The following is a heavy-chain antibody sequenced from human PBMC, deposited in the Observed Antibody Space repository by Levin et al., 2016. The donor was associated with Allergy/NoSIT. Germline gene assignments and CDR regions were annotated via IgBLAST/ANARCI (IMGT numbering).Heavy chain of an antibody. D-gene: IGHD5-18*01. CDR1: GDSISSYGYY. CDR3: ARGPSGYSYGYYMDV. J-gene: IGHJ6*03. V-gene: IGHV4-61*08. Sequence: SETLSLICTVSGDSISSYGYYWTWVRQPPGKGLEWIGYIHHSGSTYYNPSLKSRVTISVDTSKNQFSLKLSSVTAADTAVYYCARGPSGYSYGYYMDVWGKGTTVTVSS. CDR2: IHHSGST.